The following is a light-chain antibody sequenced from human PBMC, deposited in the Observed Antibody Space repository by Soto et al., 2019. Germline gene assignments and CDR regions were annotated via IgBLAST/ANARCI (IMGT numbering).Light chain of an antibody. V-gene: IGKV3-11*01. CDR3: QQRGSWPQT. CDR1: QSLNNH. CDR2: DSF. J-gene: IGKJ1*01. Sequence: VVLTHWPATLSLSPGERATLSCRASQSLNNHLAWYQQKPGQAPSLLIYDSFNRAIGIPVRFSGSGSGTDFTLTISSIESEDFAVYYCQQRGSWPQTFGQGTKVDIK.